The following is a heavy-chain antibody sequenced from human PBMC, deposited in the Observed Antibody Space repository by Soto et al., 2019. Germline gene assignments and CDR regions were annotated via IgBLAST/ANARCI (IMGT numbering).Heavy chain of an antibody. J-gene: IGHJ4*02. V-gene: IGHV1-18*01. CDR3: ARDHGGGITFE. D-gene: IGHD3-16*01. Sequence: QVQLVQSGAEVKKPGASVKVSCKASGYTFTSYNIAWVRQAPGQGLEWMGWISGHNGNRKYAQKLQGRVTMTTDTSTSTAYMDLRSRRSDDTAVYYCARDHGGGITFEWGQGTLVTVSS. CDR1: GYTFTSYN. CDR2: ISGHNGNR.